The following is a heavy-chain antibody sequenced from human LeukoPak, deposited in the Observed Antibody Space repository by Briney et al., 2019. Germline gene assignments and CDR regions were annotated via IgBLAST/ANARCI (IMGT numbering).Heavy chain of an antibody. J-gene: IGHJ4*02. Sequence: SETLSLTCTVSGGSSSSHYWGWLRQPPGKGLEWIGSIYYTGSTYYNPSLESRVTISVDTSKNQFSLKVSSVTAADTAVYYCARGGAGSPGGYGGQGTRVIAPS. CDR2: IYYTGST. CDR3: ARGGAGSPGGY. V-gene: IGHV4-39*01. D-gene: IGHD3-16*01. CDR1: GGSSSSHY.